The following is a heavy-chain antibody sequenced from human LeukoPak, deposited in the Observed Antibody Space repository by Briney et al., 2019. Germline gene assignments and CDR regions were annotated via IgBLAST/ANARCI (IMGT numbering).Heavy chain of an antibody. V-gene: IGHV3-33*01. CDR3: AAHSSSRTRFDY. J-gene: IGHJ4*02. CDR2: IWYDGSNK. D-gene: IGHD6-6*01. Sequence: GGSLRLSCAASGFTFSSYGMHWVRQAPGKGLEWVAVIWYDGSNKYYADSVKGRFTISRDNSKNTLYLQMNGLRAEDTAVFYCAAHSSSRTRFDYWGQGTLVTVSS. CDR1: GFTFSSYG.